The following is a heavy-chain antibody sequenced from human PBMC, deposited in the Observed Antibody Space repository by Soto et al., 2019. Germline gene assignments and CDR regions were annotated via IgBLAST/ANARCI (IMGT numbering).Heavy chain of an antibody. J-gene: IGHJ4*02. CDR3: ASSTDRDGYNSPFDY. D-gene: IGHD5-12*01. V-gene: IGHV4-59*01. CDR1: GGSISSYY. CDR2: IYYSGNT. Sequence: PSETLSLTCTVSGGSISSYYWSWIRQPPGKGLEWIGYIYYSGNTNYNPSLKSRVTISVDTSKNQFSLKLSSVTAADTAVYYCASSTDRDGYNSPFDYWGQGTLVTVSS.